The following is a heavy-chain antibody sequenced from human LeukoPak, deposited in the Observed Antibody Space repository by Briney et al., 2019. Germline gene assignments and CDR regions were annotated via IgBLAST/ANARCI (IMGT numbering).Heavy chain of an antibody. V-gene: IGHV3-74*01. CDR2: INEDGRAT. Sequence: GGSLRLSCAASGFTFSSNWMHWVRQAPGKGLVWVSRINEDGRATNYADSVKGRFTISRDNAKNTLDLQMNSLRAEDTAVYYCVRDLGGRSGHWGQGTLVTVSS. CDR1: GFTFSSNW. CDR3: VRDLGGRSGH. J-gene: IGHJ4*02. D-gene: IGHD1-26*01.